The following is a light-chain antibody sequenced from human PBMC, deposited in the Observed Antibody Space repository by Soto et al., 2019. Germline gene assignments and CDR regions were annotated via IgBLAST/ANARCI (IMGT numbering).Light chain of an antibody. CDR1: QSISTW. J-gene: IGKJ1*01. V-gene: IGKV1-5*03. Sequence: DIQITQSPSTLPASVGDRVTITCRASQSISTWLAWYQQKPGKDPNLLIYKASYLASGVPSRFSGGGSGTEFTLTISSLQPDDFATYYCKQYSSYWTLGKGNTGDI. CDR2: KAS. CDR3: KQYSSYWT.